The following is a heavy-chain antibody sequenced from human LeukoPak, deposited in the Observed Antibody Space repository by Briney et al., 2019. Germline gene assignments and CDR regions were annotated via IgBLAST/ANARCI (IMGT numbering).Heavy chain of an antibody. Sequence: ASVKVSCKVSGYTLTELSMHWVRQAPGKGLEWMGGFDPEDGETIYARKFQGRVTMTENTSTDTAYMELSSLRSEDTAVYYCATDPRFFDAFDIWGQGTMVTVSS. D-gene: IGHD3-3*01. CDR2: FDPEDGET. V-gene: IGHV1-24*01. CDR3: ATDPRFFDAFDI. J-gene: IGHJ3*02. CDR1: GYTLTELS.